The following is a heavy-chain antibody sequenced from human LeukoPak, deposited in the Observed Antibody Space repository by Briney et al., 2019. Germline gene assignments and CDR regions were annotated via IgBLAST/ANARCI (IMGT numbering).Heavy chain of an antibody. V-gene: IGHV4-59*01. Sequence: PSETLSLTCTVSGGSISRYYCSWIRQPPGKGLEWIGYIYYSGSTNYNPSLKSRVTISVDTSKNQFSLKLSSVTAADTAVYYCSRERIQLVYWGQGTLVTVSS. CDR1: GGSISRYY. D-gene: IGHD5-18*01. J-gene: IGHJ4*02. CDR2: IYYSGST. CDR3: SRERIQLVY.